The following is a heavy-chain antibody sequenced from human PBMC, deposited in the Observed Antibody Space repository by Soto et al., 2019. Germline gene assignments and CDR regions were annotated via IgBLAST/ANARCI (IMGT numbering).Heavy chain of an antibody. CDR2: INHSGST. CDR1: GGSFSGYY. CDR3: AGSYHPYYYYYGMDV. D-gene: IGHD1-26*01. Sequence: SETLSLTCAVYGGSFSGYYWSWIRQPPGKGLEWIGEINHSGSTNYNPSLKSRVTISVDTSKNQFSLKLSSVTAADTAVYYCAGSYHPYYYYYGMDVWGQGTTVTVSS. J-gene: IGHJ6*02. V-gene: IGHV4-34*01.